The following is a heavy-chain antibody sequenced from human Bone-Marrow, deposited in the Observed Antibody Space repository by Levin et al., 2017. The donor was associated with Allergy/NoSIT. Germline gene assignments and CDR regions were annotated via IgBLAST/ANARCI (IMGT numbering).Heavy chain of an antibody. CDR3: ARGRWELVY. J-gene: IGHJ4*02. D-gene: IGHD1-26*01. CDR1: GFTFSSYG. V-gene: IGHV3-33*01. Sequence: GESLKISCAASGFTFSSYGMHWVRQAPGKGLEWVAVIWYDGSNKYYADSVKGRFTISRDNSKNTLYLQMNSLRAEDTAVYYCARGRWELVYWGQGTLVTVSS. CDR2: IWYDGSNK.